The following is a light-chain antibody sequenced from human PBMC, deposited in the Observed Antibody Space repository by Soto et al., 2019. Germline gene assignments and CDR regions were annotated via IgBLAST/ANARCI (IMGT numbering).Light chain of an antibody. CDR3: QQRSSWPRV. CDR1: QSGTTY. CDR2: DAS. V-gene: IGKV3-11*01. J-gene: IGKJ4*01. Sequence: EIVLTQSPATLSLSPGEIATLSCRASQSGTTYLVWYPQKPGQAPRLLIYDASKRAIGIPDRLSGSGSGTDFTLTISSLEPEDFAVYYCQQRSSWPRVFGGGTKVEIK.